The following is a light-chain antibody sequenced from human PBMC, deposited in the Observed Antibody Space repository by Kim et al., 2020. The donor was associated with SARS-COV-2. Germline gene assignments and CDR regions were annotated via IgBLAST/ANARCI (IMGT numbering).Light chain of an antibody. CDR1: QSVAPNH. CDR3: QQYDWPPYT. CDR2: GPS. V-gene: IGKV3-20*01. J-gene: IGKJ2*01. Sequence: EIVLTQSPGTLSLSPGERATLSCRASQSVAPNHLAWYQQKPGQAPRLLIYGPSSRATGIPDRFSASWSGTDFTLTISRLEPEDFAVYCCQQYDWPPYTFGQGTKLEI.